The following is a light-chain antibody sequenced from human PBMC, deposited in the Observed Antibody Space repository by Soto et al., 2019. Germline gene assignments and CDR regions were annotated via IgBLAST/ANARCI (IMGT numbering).Light chain of an antibody. V-gene: IGKV3D-11*02. CDR1: QNIIRK. CDR2: DAS. CDR3: QQRSNWHPIT. Sequence: EILMTQSPSTLPVSPGERATLSCRASQNIIRKLACYQQKPGQAPRLLIYDASNRATGIPARFSGSGSGTDFTLTISSLEHEDFAVYYCQQRSNWHPITFGQGTKVDIK. J-gene: IGKJ1*01.